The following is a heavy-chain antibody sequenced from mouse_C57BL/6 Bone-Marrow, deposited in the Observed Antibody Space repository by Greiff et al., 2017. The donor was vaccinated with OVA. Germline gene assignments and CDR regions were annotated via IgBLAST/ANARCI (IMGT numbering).Heavy chain of an antibody. J-gene: IGHJ1*03. CDR3: ARLLLRCQWYFDV. V-gene: IGHV1-69*01. D-gene: IGHD1-1*01. CDR2: IDPSDSYT. CDR1: GYTFTSYW. Sequence: QVQLQQPGAELVMPGASVKLSCKASGYTFTSYWMHWVKQRPGQGLEWIGEIDPSDSYTNYNQKFKGKSTLTVDKSSSTAYMQLSSLTSEDSAVYYCARLLLRCQWYFDVWGTGTTVTVSS.